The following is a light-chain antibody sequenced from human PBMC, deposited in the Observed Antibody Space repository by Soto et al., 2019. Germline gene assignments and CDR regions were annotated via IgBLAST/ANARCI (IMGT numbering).Light chain of an antibody. CDR3: QHYGSSGT. CDR2: AAS. Sequence: DIQMTQSPSSLSASVEDRVIITCRASQSISNHLNWYQQKPGKAPKLLIFAASSLQSGVPSRFSGSRSGPDFTLTISRLEPEDFAVYYCQHYGSSGTLGQGTKVDLK. CDR1: QSISNH. J-gene: IGKJ1*01. V-gene: IGKV1-39*01.